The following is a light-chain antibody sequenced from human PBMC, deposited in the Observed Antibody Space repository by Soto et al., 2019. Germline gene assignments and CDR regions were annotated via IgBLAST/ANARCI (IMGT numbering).Light chain of an antibody. Sequence: DIQMTHSPSSLSASVVYRVTITCRASQSIYNYLNWYQQKPGKAPKLLIYDASSLESGVPSRFSGSGSGTEFSLTISSLQPDDFATYYCQQYNHYWTFGQGTKVDNK. J-gene: IGKJ1*01. V-gene: IGKV1-5*01. CDR2: DAS. CDR1: QSIYNY. CDR3: QQYNHYWT.